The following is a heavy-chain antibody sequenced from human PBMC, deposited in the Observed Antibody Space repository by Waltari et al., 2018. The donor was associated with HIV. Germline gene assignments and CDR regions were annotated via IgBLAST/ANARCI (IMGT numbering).Heavy chain of an antibody. CDR3: ARDQGGYDFFDY. D-gene: IGHD5-12*01. J-gene: IGHJ4*02. CDR2: INPNSGGT. V-gene: IGHV1-2*02. CDR1: GYTFTGYY. Sequence: QVQLVQSGAEVKKPGASVKVSCKASGYTFTGYYMHWVRQAPGQGLEWMGWINPNSGGTNYAPKFQGRVTMTRDTSISTAYMELSRLRSDDTAVYYCARDQGGYDFFDYWGQGTLVTVSS.